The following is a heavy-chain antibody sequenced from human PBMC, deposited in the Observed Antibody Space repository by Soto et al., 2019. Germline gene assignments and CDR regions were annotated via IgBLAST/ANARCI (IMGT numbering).Heavy chain of an antibody. CDR2: IYYSGST. J-gene: IGHJ4*02. Sequence: SETRALTCPLSGFSLSMNIYYLAWLLQPPGKGLEWIGSIYYSGSTYYNPSRKSRVTISVDTSKNQFSLKLRSVTAADTAVYKCARKEEQIAYFDYWGQGNLVNVST. CDR3: ARKEEQIAYFDY. CDR1: GFSLSMNIYY. V-gene: IGHV4-39*01. D-gene: IGHD6-6*01.